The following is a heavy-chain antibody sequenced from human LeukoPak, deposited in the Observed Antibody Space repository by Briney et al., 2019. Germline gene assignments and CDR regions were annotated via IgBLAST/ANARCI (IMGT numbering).Heavy chain of an antibody. J-gene: IGHJ4*02. CDR3: ASPYYYGSGSYSPTRDY. CDR1: GGSISSYY. V-gene: IGHV4-4*07. Sequence: SETLSLTCTVSGGSISSYYWSWIRQPAGKGLEWIGRIYTSGSTNYNPSLKSRVTMSVDTSKNQFSLKLSSVTAADTAVYYCASPYYYGSGSYSPTRDYWGQGTLVTVSS. D-gene: IGHD3-10*01. CDR2: IYTSGST.